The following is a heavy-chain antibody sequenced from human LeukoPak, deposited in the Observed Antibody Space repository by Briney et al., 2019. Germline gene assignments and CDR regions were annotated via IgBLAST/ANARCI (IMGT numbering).Heavy chain of an antibody. CDR1: GFTVSSNY. CDR3: ARDPDY. CDR2: IYSCGST. V-gene: IGHV3-66*03. Sequence: GGSLRLSCAASGFTVSSNYMSWVRQAPGKGLEWVSVIYSCGSTYYADSVKGRFTISRDNAKNSLYLQMNSLRAEDTAVYYCARDPDYWGQGTLVTVSS. J-gene: IGHJ4*02.